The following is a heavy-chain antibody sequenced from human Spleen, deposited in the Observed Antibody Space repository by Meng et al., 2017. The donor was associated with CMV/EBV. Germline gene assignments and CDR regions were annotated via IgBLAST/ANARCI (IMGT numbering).Heavy chain of an antibody. CDR3: ATLNGYSFFFDY. J-gene: IGHJ4*02. V-gene: IGHV3-48*03. D-gene: IGHD5-18*01. CDR1: GFTFSGYE. CDR2: ISGSGGTI. Sequence: GGSLRLSCAASGFTFSGYEMNWVRQAPGKGLEWVSYISGSGGTINYADSVKGRFTISRDNAKNSLYLRMDSLRAEDTAVYYCATLNGYSFFFDYWGQGALVTVSS.